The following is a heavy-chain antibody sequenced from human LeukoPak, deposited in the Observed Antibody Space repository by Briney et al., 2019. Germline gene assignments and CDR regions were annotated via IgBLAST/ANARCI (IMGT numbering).Heavy chain of an antibody. CDR1: GGSISSGGYS. V-gene: IGHV4-30-2*01. Sequence: SETLSLTCAVSGGSISSGGYSWSWIRQPPGKGLEWIGYIYHSGSTYYNPSLKSRATISVDRSKNQFSLKLSSVTAADTAVYYCARGWGKSQTFDYWGQGTLVTVSS. D-gene: IGHD3-16*01. CDR3: ARGWGKSQTFDY. CDR2: IYHSGST. J-gene: IGHJ4*02.